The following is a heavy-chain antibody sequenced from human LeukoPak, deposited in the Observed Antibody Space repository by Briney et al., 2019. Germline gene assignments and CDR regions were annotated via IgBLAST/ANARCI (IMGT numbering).Heavy chain of an antibody. J-gene: IGHJ1*01. D-gene: IGHD3-22*01. CDR1: GYTFTGYY. CDR2: INPNSGGT. V-gene: IGHV1-2*02. CDR3: ASGYYDSSGSPYFQH. Sequence: ASVKVSCKASGYTFTGYYMHWVRQAPGQGLEWMGWINPNSGGTNYAQKFQGRVTMTRDTSISTAYMELSSLRSEDTAVYYCASGYYDSSGSPYFQHWGQGTLVTVSS.